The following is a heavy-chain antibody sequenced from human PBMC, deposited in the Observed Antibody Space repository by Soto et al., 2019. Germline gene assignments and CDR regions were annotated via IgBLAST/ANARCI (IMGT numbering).Heavy chain of an antibody. CDR2: ISAYNGNT. V-gene: IGHV1-18*01. J-gene: IGHJ4*02. Sequence: ASVKVSCKASGYTFTSYGISWVRQAPGQGLEWMGWISAYNGNTNYAQKLQGRVTMTTDTSTSTAYMELRSLRSDDTAVYYCARDPERNTIFGVVTDFDYWGQGTLVTVSS. CDR1: GYTFTSYG. D-gene: IGHD3-3*01. CDR3: ARDPERNTIFGVVTDFDY.